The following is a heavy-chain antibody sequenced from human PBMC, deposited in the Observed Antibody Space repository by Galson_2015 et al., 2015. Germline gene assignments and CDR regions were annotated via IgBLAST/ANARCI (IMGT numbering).Heavy chain of an antibody. J-gene: IGHJ6*02. D-gene: IGHD6-13*01. CDR2: IYPGDSDT. CDR1: GYSFPSYW. V-gene: IGHV5-51*01. Sequence: QSGAEVKKPGESLQISCKGSGYSFPSYWIGWVRQMPGKGLEWMGIIYPGDSDTRYSPSFQGQVTISADKSISTAYLQWSSLKASDTAMYYWARQHPAAVFFYYGMDVWGQGTTVTVSS. CDR3: ARQHPAAVFFYYGMDV.